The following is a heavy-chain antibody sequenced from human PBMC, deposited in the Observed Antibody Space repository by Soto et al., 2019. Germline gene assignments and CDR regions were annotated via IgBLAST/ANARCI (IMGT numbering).Heavy chain of an antibody. Sequence: SETLSLTCTVSGGSISGYYWSWIRQSPGKGLEWIGYIHDSGTSKYNASLESRVTMSLDTSRNQFSLSLSYVTAADTAVYFCARYSPPKKSFDSNPGWLDPWGQGTLVTVS. CDR2: IHDSGTS. CDR1: GGSISGYY. V-gene: IGHV4-59*01. CDR3: ARYSPPKKSFDSNPGWLDP. D-gene: IGHD2-21*01. J-gene: IGHJ5*02.